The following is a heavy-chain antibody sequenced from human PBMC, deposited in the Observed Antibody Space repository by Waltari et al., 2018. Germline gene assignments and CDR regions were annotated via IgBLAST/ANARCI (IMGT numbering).Heavy chain of an antibody. CDR1: VVSIPPNPHY. CDR2: ISDTGAT. D-gene: IGHD5-12*01. J-gene: IGHJ3*01. CDR3: ATYIGASLGTAAFDV. Sequence: QLHLQESGPGLVKPSEPLSLTCSVSVVSIPPNPHYWGWIRQPPGQGREWIGTISDTGATYSSPSLRSRVTIFRDTSKNQLSLKLGSVTAADTAFYYCATYIGASLGTAAFDVWGQGTMVTVSS. V-gene: IGHV4-39*01.